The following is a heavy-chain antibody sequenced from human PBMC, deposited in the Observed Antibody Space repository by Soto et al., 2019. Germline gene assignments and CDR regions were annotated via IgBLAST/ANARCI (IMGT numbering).Heavy chain of an antibody. Sequence: QVQLVQSGAEVKKPGASVKVSCKASGYTFTSYGISWVRQAPGQGLEWMGWISAYNGNTNYAQKLQGRVTMTTDTSTSTAYIELRSLRSDDTAVYYCLTYSSSHFFDYWGQGTLVTVSS. J-gene: IGHJ4*02. D-gene: IGHD6-13*01. CDR2: ISAYNGNT. V-gene: IGHV1-18*01. CDR1: GYTFTSYG. CDR3: LTYSSSHFFDY.